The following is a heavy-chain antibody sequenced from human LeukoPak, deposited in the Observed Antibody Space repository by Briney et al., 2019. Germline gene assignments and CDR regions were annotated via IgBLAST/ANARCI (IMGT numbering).Heavy chain of an antibody. J-gene: IGHJ4*02. CDR1: GFTFASYG. Sequence: SGGSLRLSCAASGFTFASYGMSWVRQAPGKGLEWVSAISGRDDNTYYADSVKGRFTISRDNSKNTLCLQMNSLRAEDTAVYYCAKRSDYSGNWNYFDYWGQGTPVTVSA. CDR2: ISGRDDNT. D-gene: IGHD4-23*01. V-gene: IGHV3-23*01. CDR3: AKRSDYSGNWNYFDY.